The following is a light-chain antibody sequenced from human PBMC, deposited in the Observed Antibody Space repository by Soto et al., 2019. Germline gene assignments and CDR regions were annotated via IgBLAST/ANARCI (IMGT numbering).Light chain of an antibody. J-gene: IGLJ2*01. CDR3: SSYTSRSTLV. V-gene: IGLV2-14*01. CDR2: DVS. CDR1: SSDVGGYNY. Sequence: QSALTQPASVSGSPGQSITISCTGTSSDVGGYNYVSWYQQHPGKAPKLMIYDVSNRPSGVSNRFSGSKSGNTASLTISGLRAKDEADYYCSSYTSRSTLVFGGGTKLTVL.